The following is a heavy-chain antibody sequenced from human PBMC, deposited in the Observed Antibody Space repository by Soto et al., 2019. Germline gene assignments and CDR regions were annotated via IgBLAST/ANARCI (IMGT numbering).Heavy chain of an antibody. J-gene: IGHJ6*02. Sequence: SETLSLTCAVYGGSFSGYYWSWIRQPPGKGLEWIGEINHSGSTNYNPSLKSRVTISVDTSKNQLSLKLSSVTAADTAVYYCARGLRVVVVAATPSYYYYYGMDVWGQGTTVTVSS. CDR1: GGSFSGYY. CDR3: ARGLRVVVVAATPSYYYYYGMDV. V-gene: IGHV4-34*01. D-gene: IGHD2-15*01. CDR2: INHSGST.